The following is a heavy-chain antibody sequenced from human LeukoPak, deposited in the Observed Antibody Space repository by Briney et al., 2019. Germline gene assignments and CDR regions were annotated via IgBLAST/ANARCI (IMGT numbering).Heavy chain of an antibody. CDR2: ISGSGGST. D-gene: IGHD7-27*01. V-gene: IGHV3-23*01. J-gene: IGHJ4*02. Sequence: GGSLRLSCADSGVTFSSYAMSWVRQAPGKGLEWVSAISGSGGSTYYADSVKGRFTISRDNSKNTLYLQMNSLRAEDTAVYYCAKGANWDPGVDYWGQGTLVTVSS. CDR1: GVTFSSYA. CDR3: AKGANWDPGVDY.